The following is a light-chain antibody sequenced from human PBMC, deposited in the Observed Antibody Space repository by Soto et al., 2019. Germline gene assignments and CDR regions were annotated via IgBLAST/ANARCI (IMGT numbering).Light chain of an antibody. J-gene: IGLJ3*02. V-gene: IGLV2-23*01. Sequence: QSALTQPASVSGSPGQSITISCTGTSSDVGSYNLVSWYQQHPGKAPKHMIYEGSKRPSGVSNRFSGSKSGNTASLTISGLQAEDEADYYCCSYAGSSPVVIGGGTKLTVL. CDR1: SSDVGSYNL. CDR3: CSYAGSSPVV. CDR2: EGS.